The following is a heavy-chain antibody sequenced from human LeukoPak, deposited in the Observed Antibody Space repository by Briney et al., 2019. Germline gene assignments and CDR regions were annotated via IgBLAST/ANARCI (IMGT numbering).Heavy chain of an antibody. CDR1: GFTLSSYE. Sequence: GSLILSCVVSGFTLSSYEMSWIGPAPGTGLEWVSSIEYGESTTHYAGSVRGRFTISRDNYKNTLYLQLTSLSDDDTAVYFCARNSGWYGISWGQGTLVIVSS. CDR2: IEYGESTT. CDR3: ARNSGWYGIS. J-gene: IGHJ4*02. V-gene: IGHV3-23*01. D-gene: IGHD6-19*01.